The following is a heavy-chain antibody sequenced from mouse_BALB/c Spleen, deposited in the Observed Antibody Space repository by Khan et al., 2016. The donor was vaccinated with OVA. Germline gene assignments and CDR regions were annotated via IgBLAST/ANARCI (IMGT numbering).Heavy chain of an antibody. CDR2: IWAGGST. D-gene: IGHD2-1*01. CDR3: ARIYYGNSLYFDV. CDR1: GLSLTNYG. J-gene: IGHJ1*01. V-gene: IGHV2-9*02. Sequence: VQLQESGPGLVAPSQSLSITCTVSGLSLTNYGVHWVRQPPGKGLEWLGVIWAGGSTNYNSALMSRLSISKDNSKSQVFLKMNSLRTDDTAMYYCARIYYGNSLYFDVWGAGTSVTVSS.